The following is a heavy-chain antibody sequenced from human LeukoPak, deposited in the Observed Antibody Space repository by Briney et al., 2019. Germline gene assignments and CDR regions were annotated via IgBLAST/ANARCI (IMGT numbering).Heavy chain of an antibody. CDR1: GGTFSSYA. CDR3: ASPTSAYHGSGYYFDY. D-gene: IGHD3-10*01. CDR2: IIPIFGTA. V-gene: IGHV1-69*13. Sequence: ASVKVSCKASGGTFSSYAISWVRQAPGQGLEWMGGIIPIFGTANYAQKFQGRVTITADESTSTAYMELSSLRSEDTAVYYCASPTSAYHGSGYYFDYWGQGTLVTVSS. J-gene: IGHJ4*02.